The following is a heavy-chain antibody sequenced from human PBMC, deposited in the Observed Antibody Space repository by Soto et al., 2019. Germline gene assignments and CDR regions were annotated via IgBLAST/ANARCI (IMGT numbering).Heavy chain of an antibody. Sequence: QLQLQESGPGLVKPSETLSLTCTVSGGSISSSSYYWGWIRQPPGKGLEWIGSIYYSGSTYYNPSLKRRVTIPVDTSKNQFSLKLSSVTAADTAVYYSASHPREGSGRNWFDPWGQGTLVTVSS. CDR1: GGSISSSSYY. CDR2: IYYSGST. D-gene: IGHD3-10*01. J-gene: IGHJ5*02. CDR3: ASHPREGSGRNWFDP. V-gene: IGHV4-39*01.